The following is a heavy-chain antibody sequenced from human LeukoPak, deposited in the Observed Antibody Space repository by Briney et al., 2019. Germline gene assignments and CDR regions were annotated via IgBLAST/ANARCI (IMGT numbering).Heavy chain of an antibody. CDR3: ARGGGNPERGGWIQLWRNWFDP. CDR2: INHSGGT. J-gene: IGHJ5*02. Sequence: SETLSLTCAVYGGSFSGYYWSWIRQPPGKGLEWIGEINHSGGTNYNPSLKSRVTISVDTSKNQFSLKLSSVTAADTAVYYCARGGGNPERGGWIQLWRNWFDPWGQGTLVTVSS. D-gene: IGHD5-18*01. V-gene: IGHV4-34*01. CDR1: GGSFSGYY.